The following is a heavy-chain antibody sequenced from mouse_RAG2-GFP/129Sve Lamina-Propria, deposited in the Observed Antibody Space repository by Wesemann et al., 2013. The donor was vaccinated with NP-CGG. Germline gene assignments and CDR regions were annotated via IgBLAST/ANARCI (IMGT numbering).Heavy chain of an antibody. J-gene: IGHJ1*03. D-gene: IGHD1-1*01. CDR2: INPTNGGT. Sequence: QVQLQQPGAELVKPGASVKLSCKASGYTFTSYWMHWVKQRPGRGLEWIGNINPTNGGTNYNEKFKSKATLTVDKSSSTAYMQLSSLTSEDSAVYYCARRDPYYGSRYWYFDVWGTGTTVTVSS. CDR3: ARRDPYYGSRYWYFDV. V-gene: IGHV1-53*01. CDR1: GYTFTSYW.